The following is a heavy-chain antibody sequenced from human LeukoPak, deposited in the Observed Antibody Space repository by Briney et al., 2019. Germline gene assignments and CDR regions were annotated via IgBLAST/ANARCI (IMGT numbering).Heavy chain of an antibody. Sequence: PSETLSLTCAVYGGSFSGYYWSWIRQPPGKGLEWIGYIYNGDTNYNPSLKSRVTISVDTSKNQFSLKLSSVTAADTAVYYCARDGGYDYVWGSYRYKTWFDPWGQGTLVTVSS. CDR2: IYNGDT. D-gene: IGHD3-16*02. CDR1: GGSFSGYY. J-gene: IGHJ5*02. V-gene: IGHV4-34*01. CDR3: ARDGGYDYVWGSYRYKTWFDP.